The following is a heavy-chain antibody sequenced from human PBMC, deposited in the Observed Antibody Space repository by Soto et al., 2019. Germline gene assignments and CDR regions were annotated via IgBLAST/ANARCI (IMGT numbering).Heavy chain of an antibody. V-gene: IGHV3-23*01. CDR2: FSGSGGNI. CDR3: AKDPAWTVGPLAMDV. D-gene: IGHD1-26*01. J-gene: IGHJ6*02. CDR1: GFAFSTHA. Sequence: EVQLLESGGGLVQPGGSLRLSCVASGFAFSTHAMSWVRQAPGKGLEWVSTFSGSGGNIYYAESVKGRLTISRDDSKNTLYLQMDSLRVEATAVYYCAKDPAWTVGPLAMDVWGQGTTVTVSS.